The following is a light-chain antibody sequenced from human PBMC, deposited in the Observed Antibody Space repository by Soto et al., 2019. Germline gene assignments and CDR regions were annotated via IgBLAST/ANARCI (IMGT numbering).Light chain of an antibody. Sequence: EIVLTQSPGTLSLSPGERGTLSCRASQSVSSNYLAWYQQKPGQAPRLLIYSAFSRATGIPDRFSGSGSGTDFTLTIRLEPEDFAVYYCQYYGSSPWTFGQGTKVEIK. CDR2: SAF. CDR1: QSVSSNY. J-gene: IGKJ1*01. CDR3: QYYGSSPWT. V-gene: IGKV3-20*01.